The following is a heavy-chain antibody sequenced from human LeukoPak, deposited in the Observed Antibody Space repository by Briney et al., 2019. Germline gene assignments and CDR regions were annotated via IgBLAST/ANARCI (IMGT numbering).Heavy chain of an antibody. Sequence: SETLSLTCTVSGASITNRDYYWDWIRQAPGKGLEWIGSMNYGGSTYYNPSLQSRVTRSVDTSKNQFSLRLRSVTAADTAVYYCARRVRGGSYSDWGQGTLVIVSS. CDR2: MNYGGST. V-gene: IGHV4-39*01. J-gene: IGHJ4*02. D-gene: IGHD3-16*01. CDR3: ARRVRGGSYSD. CDR1: GASITNRDYY.